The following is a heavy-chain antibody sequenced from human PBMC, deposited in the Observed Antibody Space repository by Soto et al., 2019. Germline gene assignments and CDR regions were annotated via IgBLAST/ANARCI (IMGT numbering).Heavy chain of an antibody. CDR3: ARGDYYGSGSYLYDAFDI. J-gene: IGHJ3*02. V-gene: IGHV3-33*01. Sequence: QVQLVESGGGVVQPGRSLRLSCAASGFTFSSYGMHWVRQAPGKGLEWVAVIWYDGSNKYYADSVKGRFTISQDNSKNTLYLQMNSLRAEDTAVYYCARGDYYGSGSYLYDAFDIWGQGTMVTVSS. CDR1: GFTFSSYG. D-gene: IGHD3-10*01. CDR2: IWYDGSNK.